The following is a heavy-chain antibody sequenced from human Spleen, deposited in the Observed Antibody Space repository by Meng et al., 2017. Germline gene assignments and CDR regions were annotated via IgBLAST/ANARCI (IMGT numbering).Heavy chain of an antibody. J-gene: IGHJ3*02. CDR2: INPDSGDT. V-gene: IGHV1-2*02. CDR1: GGTFSSYA. CDR3: ARQGDGLDI. Sequence: ASVKVSCKASGGTFSSYAISWVRQAPGQGLEWMGWINPDSGDTNYARKFQGRVTMTRDTSISTAYMELSRLSSDDTAVYYCARQGDGLDIWGQGAMVTVSS.